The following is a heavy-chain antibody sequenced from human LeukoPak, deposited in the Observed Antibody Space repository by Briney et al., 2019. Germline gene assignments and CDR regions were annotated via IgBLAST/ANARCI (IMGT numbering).Heavy chain of an antibody. CDR2: INSDGSST. V-gene: IGHV3-74*01. J-gene: IGHJ4*02. Sequence: GGSLRLSCAASGFTFSSYWMHWVRQAPGKGLGWVSRINSDGSSTSYADSVKGRFTISRDNAKNTLYLQMNSLRAEDTAVYYCATGLYSSSWYYFDYWGQGTLVTVSS. D-gene: IGHD6-13*01. CDR1: GFTFSSYW. CDR3: ATGLYSSSWYYFDY.